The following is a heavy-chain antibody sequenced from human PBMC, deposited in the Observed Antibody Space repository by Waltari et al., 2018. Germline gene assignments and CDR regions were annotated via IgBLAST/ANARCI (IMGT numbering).Heavy chain of an antibody. V-gene: IGHV3-43D*04. J-gene: IGHJ4*02. CDR1: GFTFDDYA. Sequence: EVQLVESGGVVVQPGGSLRLSCAAAGFTFDDYAMPWVRQAPGKGLAWVSLISWDGGSTYYADYVKGRFTISRDNSKNSLYLQMNSLRAEDTALYYCAKDIGGGATLRGFDYWGQGTLVTVSS. CDR2: ISWDGGST. D-gene: IGHD1-26*01. CDR3: AKDIGGGATLRGFDY.